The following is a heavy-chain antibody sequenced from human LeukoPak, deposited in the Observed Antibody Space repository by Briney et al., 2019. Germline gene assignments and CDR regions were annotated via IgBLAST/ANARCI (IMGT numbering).Heavy chain of an antibody. CDR2: INHSGST. V-gene: IGHV4-34*01. CDR3: ARGPRITMVRRWFDS. J-gene: IGHJ5*01. D-gene: IGHD3-10*01. CDR1: GGSFSGYY. Sequence: SETLSLACAVYGGSFSGYYWSWIRQPPGKGLEWIGEINHSGSTNYNPSLKSRATISVDASKNQFSVKLGSVTAADTAVYYCARGPRITMVRRWFDSWGQGTLVTVSS.